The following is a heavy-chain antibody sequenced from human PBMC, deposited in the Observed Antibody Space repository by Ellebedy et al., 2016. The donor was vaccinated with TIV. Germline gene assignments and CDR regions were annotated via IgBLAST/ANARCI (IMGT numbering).Heavy chain of an antibody. CDR3: ARHRISGWYWSGFDV. D-gene: IGHD6-19*01. Sequence: SVKVSCKASGGTFGNYAISWVRQAPGQGLEWMGGIIPIFGTPNYAQNFQGRVTITADVFAKTAYMVLSSLRPEDTAVYYCARHRISGWYWSGFDVWGQGTMVTVSS. J-gene: IGHJ3*01. V-gene: IGHV1-69*13. CDR1: GGTFGNYA. CDR2: IIPIFGTP.